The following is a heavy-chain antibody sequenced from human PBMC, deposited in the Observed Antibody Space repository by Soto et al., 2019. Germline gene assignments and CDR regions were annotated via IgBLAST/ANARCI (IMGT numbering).Heavy chain of an antibody. CDR3: ASDDDYPDKGLDY. J-gene: IGHJ4*02. D-gene: IGHD4-17*01. CDR2: IGSDGARD. V-gene: IGHV3-33*01. Sequence: QVPLVESGGGVVQPGGSLRLSCAASGFTFGRHGMHWVRQAPGKGLEWVAVIGSDGARDSYADSMKGRFSISRDNGQNTLYWQINGLRVEDTAVYSCASDDDYPDKGLDYWGQGTLVTVSS. CDR1: GFTFGRHG.